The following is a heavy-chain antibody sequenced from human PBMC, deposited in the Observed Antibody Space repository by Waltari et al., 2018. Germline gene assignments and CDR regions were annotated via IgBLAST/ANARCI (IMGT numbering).Heavy chain of an antibody. D-gene: IGHD3-22*01. Sequence: QVQLVQSGAEVKKPGSSVKVSCKASGGTFSSYAISWVRQAPGQGLEWMGGIIPILGIANYAQKFQGRVTITADKSTSTAYMELSSLRSEDTAVYYCAREADSSGYYYEGYYFDYWGQGTLVTVSS. CDR3: AREADSSGYYYEGYYFDY. CDR1: GGTFSSYA. V-gene: IGHV1-69*10. CDR2: IIPILGIA. J-gene: IGHJ4*02.